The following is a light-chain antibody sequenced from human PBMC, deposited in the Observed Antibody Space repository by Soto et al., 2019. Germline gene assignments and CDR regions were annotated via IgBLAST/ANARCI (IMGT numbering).Light chain of an antibody. Sequence: DIQMTHSPCTLSAPVGDRVTMTCGASQSISSWLAWYQKKPGKATKLLIYKASGLERGVPSRFSGSGSGTDFTLTISSLQPDDFATYYCQQYERYSPLTFGGGTKVDIK. J-gene: IGKJ4*01. V-gene: IGKV1-5*03. CDR2: KAS. CDR1: QSISSW. CDR3: QQYERYSPLT.